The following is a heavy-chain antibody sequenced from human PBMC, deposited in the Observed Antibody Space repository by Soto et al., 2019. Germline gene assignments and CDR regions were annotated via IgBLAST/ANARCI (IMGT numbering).Heavy chain of an antibody. CDR1: GFAFGTYG. J-gene: IGHJ6*02. CDR2: IDANRGKI. D-gene: IGHD2-15*01. CDR3: TKWDGYADV. Sequence: EVLLLESGGGLVQPGGSLRLSCAASGFAFGTYGTTWVRQAPGRGLEWVSGIDANRGKIFYADSVRGRFISSRDNSKSMLYLQMNSLRDEDSAIYYRTKWDGYADVWGQGTTVTVAS. V-gene: IGHV3-23*05.